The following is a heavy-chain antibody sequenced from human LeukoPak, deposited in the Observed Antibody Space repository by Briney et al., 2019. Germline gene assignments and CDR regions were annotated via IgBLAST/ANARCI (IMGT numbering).Heavy chain of an antibody. Sequence: SVKVSCKASGGTFSSYAISWVRQAPGQGLEWMGGIIPIFGTANYAQKFQGRVTITADKSTSTVYMELSSLTSDDTAVYYCARTYCAEDCSVRYFDYWGQGTLVTVSS. CDR1: GGTFSSYA. V-gene: IGHV1-69*06. J-gene: IGHJ4*02. D-gene: IGHD2-21*02. CDR3: ARTYCAEDCSVRYFDY. CDR2: IIPIFGTA.